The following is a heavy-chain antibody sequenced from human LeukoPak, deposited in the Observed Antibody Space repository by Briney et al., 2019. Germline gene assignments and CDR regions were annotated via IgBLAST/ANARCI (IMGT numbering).Heavy chain of an antibody. CDR1: GGSISSSNW. CDR3: ARVRITIFGVVIKRNYYGMDV. Sequence: SGTLSLTCAVSGGSISSSNWWSWVRQLPGKGLEWIGEIYHSGSTNYNPSLKSRVTISVDKSKNQFSLKLSSVTAADTAVYYCARVRITIFGVVIKRNYYGMDVWGQGTTVTVSS. CDR2: IYHSGST. V-gene: IGHV4-4*02. D-gene: IGHD3-3*01. J-gene: IGHJ6*02.